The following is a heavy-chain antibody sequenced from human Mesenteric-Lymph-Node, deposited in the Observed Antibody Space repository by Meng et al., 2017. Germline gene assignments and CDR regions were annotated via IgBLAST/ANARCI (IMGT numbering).Heavy chain of an antibody. CDR2: IYYSGST. J-gene: IGHJ4*02. Sequence: QVQLQESGPGLVKPSQTLSLTCTVSGGSISSGDYYWSWIRQPPGKGLEWIGYIYYSGSTYYNPSLKSRVTISVDKSKNQFSLKLSSVTAADTAVYYCARGKQDAWELLAYWGQGALVTVSS. V-gene: IGHV4-30-4*01. CDR3: ARGKQDAWELLAY. D-gene: IGHD1-26*01. CDR1: GGSISSGDYY.